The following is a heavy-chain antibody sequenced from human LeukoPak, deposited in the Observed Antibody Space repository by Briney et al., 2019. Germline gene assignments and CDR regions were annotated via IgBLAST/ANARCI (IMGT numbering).Heavy chain of an antibody. CDR1: GGSISSSSYY. V-gene: IGHV4-39*07. CDR2: IYYSGST. CDR3: AREVNSSTWRPLDF. Sequence: PSETLSLTCTVSGGSISSSSYYWGWIRQPPGKGLEWIGSIYYSGSTNYNPSLKSRLTMSVDTSNNQFSLKLTSMTAADTAVYYCAREVNSSTWRPLDFWGQGTLVTVSS. D-gene: IGHD6-13*01. J-gene: IGHJ4*02.